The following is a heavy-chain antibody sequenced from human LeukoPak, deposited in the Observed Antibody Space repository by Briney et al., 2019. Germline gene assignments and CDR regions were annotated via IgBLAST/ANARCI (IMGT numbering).Heavy chain of an antibody. CDR3: ARDGGSTDAFDI. CDR1: GDSLSSARNY. CDR2: VYSSGST. J-gene: IGHJ3*02. D-gene: IGHD2-15*01. V-gene: IGHV4-39*07. Sequence: SETLSLTCSVSGDSLSSARNYWGWIRQSPGKGLEWLASVYSSGSTHSNPSLKSRVTISVDRSKNQFSLKLSSVTAADTAVYYCARDGGSTDAFDIWGQGTMVTVSS.